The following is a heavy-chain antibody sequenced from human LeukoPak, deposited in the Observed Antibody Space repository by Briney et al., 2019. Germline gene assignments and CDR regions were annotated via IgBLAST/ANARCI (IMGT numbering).Heavy chain of an antibody. Sequence: ASVKVSCKASGGTFSSYAISWVRQAPGQGLEWMGRITPIFGIANYAQKFQGRVTITADKSTSTAYMELSSLRSEDTAVYYCARETTYGDYDYWGQGTLVTVSS. V-gene: IGHV1-69*04. CDR3: ARETTYGDYDY. CDR2: ITPIFGIA. D-gene: IGHD4-17*01. CDR1: GGTFSSYA. J-gene: IGHJ4*02.